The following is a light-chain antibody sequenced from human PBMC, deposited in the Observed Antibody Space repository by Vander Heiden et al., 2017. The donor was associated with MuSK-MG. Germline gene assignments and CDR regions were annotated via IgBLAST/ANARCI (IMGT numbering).Light chain of an antibody. CDR3: QQYNTWPLYT. Sequence: EIVLTQSPATLSVSPGEGAALSCRASQSVSSNLAWYQQKPGQAPRLLIYGASTRATGIPARFSGSGYGTEFTLTITSRQSEDFAVYYCQQYNTWPLYTFGQGTKLEIK. J-gene: IGKJ2*01. CDR2: GAS. V-gene: IGKV3-15*01. CDR1: QSVSSN.